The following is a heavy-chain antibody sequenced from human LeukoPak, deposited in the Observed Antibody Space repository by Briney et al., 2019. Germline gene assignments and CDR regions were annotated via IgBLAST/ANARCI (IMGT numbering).Heavy chain of an antibody. D-gene: IGHD6-19*01. CDR2: MNPNSGNT. J-gene: IGHJ4*02. Sequence: GASGKVSCKASGYTFTSYDINWGRQATGQGGEWRGGMNPNSGNTGYAQKFQGRVPMTKNTSISTAYMELSSLRSEDTAVYYCARGLSSGWYSDYGAREPWSPSPQ. CDR3: ARGLSSGWYSDY. CDR1: GYTFTSYD. V-gene: IGHV1-8*01.